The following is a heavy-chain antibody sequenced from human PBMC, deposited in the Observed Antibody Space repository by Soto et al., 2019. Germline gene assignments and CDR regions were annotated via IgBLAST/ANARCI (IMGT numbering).Heavy chain of an antibody. CDR1: GFTFTSSA. J-gene: IGHJ4*02. D-gene: IGHD2-15*01. Sequence: SVKVSCKASGFTFTSSAMQWVRQARGQRLEWIGWIVVGSGNTNYAQKFQERVTITRDMSTSTAYMELSSLRSEDTAVYYCAARPLGYCSGGSCYGYWGQGTLVTVSS. CDR3: AARPLGYCSGGSCYGY. CDR2: IVVGSGNT. V-gene: IGHV1-58*02.